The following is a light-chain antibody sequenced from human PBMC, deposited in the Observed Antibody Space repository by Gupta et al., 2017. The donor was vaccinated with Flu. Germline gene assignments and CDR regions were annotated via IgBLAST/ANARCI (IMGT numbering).Light chain of an antibody. V-gene: IGLV1-40*01. J-gene: IGLJ1*01. Sequence: QSVLTQPPSVSGAPGQRVTISCTGRSSNIGAGYDVHWYQQLPGTAPKLLIYGNSNRPSGVPDRFSGSKSGTSASLAITGLQAEDEADYYCQSYDSSLGGSGVFGTGTKVTVL. CDR3: QSYDSSLGGSGV. CDR2: GNS. CDR1: SSNIGAGYD.